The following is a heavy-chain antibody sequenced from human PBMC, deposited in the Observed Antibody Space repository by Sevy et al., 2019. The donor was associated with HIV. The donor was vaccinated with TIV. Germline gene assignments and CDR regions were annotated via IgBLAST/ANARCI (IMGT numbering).Heavy chain of an antibody. Sequence: GGSLRLSCAASGFTFSSYAMSWVRQAPGKGLEWVSAISGSGGSTYYADSVKGRFTISRDNSKNTLYLQMNSLGAEDTAVYYCAKRAAVLEWTQSYFDYWGQGTLVTVSS. CDR3: AKRAAVLEWTQSYFDY. CDR1: GFTFSSYA. V-gene: IGHV3-23*01. D-gene: IGHD3-3*01. J-gene: IGHJ4*02. CDR2: ISGSGGST.